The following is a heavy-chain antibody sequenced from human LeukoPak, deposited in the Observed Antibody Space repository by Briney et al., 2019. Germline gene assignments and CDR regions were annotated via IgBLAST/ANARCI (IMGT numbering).Heavy chain of an antibody. Sequence: SGGSLRLSCAASGFTFSRYGLHWVRQAPGKGLGWVAVIANDGKDKKYADSVKGRFTISRDNSKSTLYLQMNSLRAEDTAMYYCAKDPQVGAAAYYFDSWGQGTLVTVSS. CDR3: AKDPQVGAAAYYFDS. J-gene: IGHJ4*02. CDR2: IANDGKDK. V-gene: IGHV3-30*18. D-gene: IGHD2-2*01. CDR1: GFTFSRYG.